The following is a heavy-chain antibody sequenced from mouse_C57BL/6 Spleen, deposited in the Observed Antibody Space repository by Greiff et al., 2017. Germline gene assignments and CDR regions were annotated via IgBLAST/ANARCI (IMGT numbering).Heavy chain of an antibody. J-gene: IGHJ4*01. Sequence: EVKLMESGGGLVKPGGSLKLSCAASGFTFSSYAMSWVRQTPEKRLEWVATISDGGSYTYYPDNVKGRYTISRDNAKNNLYLQMSHLKSEDTAMYYCARDRDYYGSSQYYYAMDYWGQGTSVNVPS. V-gene: IGHV5-4*01. D-gene: IGHD1-1*01. CDR3: ARDRDYYGSSQYYYAMDY. CDR1: GFTFSSYA. CDR2: ISDGGSYT.